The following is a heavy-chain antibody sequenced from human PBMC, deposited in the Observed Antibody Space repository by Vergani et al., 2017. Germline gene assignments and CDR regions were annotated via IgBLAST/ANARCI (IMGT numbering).Heavy chain of an antibody. CDR2: SNPNSGGT. V-gene: IGHV1-2*02. Sequence: QVQLVQSGPEVKKPGASVTVSCKASGYTFTGYYMHWVRQAPGQGLERMGWSNPNSGGTNYAQKFQGRVTMTRDTSISTAYMELRRLRSDDTAVYYCAREGRGIVVTTNWFDRWGQGTLVTVSS. CDR3: AREGRGIVVTTNWFDR. CDR1: GYTFTGYY. J-gene: IGHJ5*02. D-gene: IGHD2-21*01.